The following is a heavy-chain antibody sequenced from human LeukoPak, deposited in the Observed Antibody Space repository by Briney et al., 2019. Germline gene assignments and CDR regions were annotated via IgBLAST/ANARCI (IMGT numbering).Heavy chain of an antibody. V-gene: IGHV1-2*02. CDR1: GYTFTGYY. CDR2: INPNSGGT. Sequence: ASVKVSCKASGYTFTGYYMHWVRQVPGQGLEWMGRINPNSGGTNYAQKFQGRVTMTRDTSISTAYMDLSSLRSDDTAVYYCATAFGAVDFDYWGQGTLVTVSS. D-gene: IGHD3-3*01. J-gene: IGHJ4*02. CDR3: ATAFGAVDFDY.